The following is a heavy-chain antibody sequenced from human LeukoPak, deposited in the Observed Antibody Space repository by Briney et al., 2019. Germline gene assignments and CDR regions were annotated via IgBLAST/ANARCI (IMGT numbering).Heavy chain of an antibody. D-gene: IGHD6-13*01. CDR2: IIPIFGTA. Sequence: EASVKVSCKASGGTFSSYAISWVRQAPGQGLEWMGGIIPIFGTANYAQKFQGRVTITADESTSTAYMELSSLRSEDTAVYYCARDTGYSKVDAFDIWGQGTMVTVSS. V-gene: IGHV1-69*13. J-gene: IGHJ3*02. CDR3: ARDTGYSKVDAFDI. CDR1: GGTFSSYA.